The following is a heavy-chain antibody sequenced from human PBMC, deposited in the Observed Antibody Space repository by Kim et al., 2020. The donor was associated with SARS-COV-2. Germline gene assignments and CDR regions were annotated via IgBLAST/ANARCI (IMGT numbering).Heavy chain of an antibody. D-gene: IGHD2-15*01. CDR1: GGSISSSSYY. V-gene: IGHV4-39*01. CDR2: IYYSGST. CDR3: ARPVFGGQYYYGMDV. J-gene: IGHJ6*02. Sequence: SETLSLTCTVSGGSISSSSYYWGWIRQPPGKGLEWIGSIYYSGSTYYNPSLKSRVTISVDTSKNQFSLKLSSVTAADTAVYYCARPVFGGQYYYGMDVWGQGTTVTVSS.